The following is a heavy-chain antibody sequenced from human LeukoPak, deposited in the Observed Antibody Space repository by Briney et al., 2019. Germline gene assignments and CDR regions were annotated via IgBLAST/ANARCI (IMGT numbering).Heavy chain of an antibody. Sequence: GGSLRLSCAASGFTSSSYSMNWVRQAPGKGLEWVSYISSGSGAIYYADSVKGRFTISRDNSKNTLYLQMNSLRAEDTAVYYCAREEATAGHTFDYWGQGTLVTVPS. CDR2: ISSGSGAI. V-gene: IGHV3-48*01. CDR1: GFTSSSYS. CDR3: AREEATAGHTFDY. D-gene: IGHD6-13*01. J-gene: IGHJ4*02.